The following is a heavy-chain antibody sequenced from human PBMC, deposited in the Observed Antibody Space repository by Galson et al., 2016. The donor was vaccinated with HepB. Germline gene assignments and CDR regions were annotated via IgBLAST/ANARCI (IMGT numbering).Heavy chain of an antibody. CDR3: AYYNIGPWAFDY. Sequence: SLRLSCAASGFIFDNYGIHWVRQAPGKGLEWLSVISYDGGNVDYADSVKGRFIVSRDNAKNTVYLHMNALRDDDTAVYSCAYYNIGPWAFDYWGQGTLVTVSS. CDR2: ISYDGGNV. V-gene: IGHV3-30*03. CDR1: GFIFDNYG. D-gene: IGHD3-22*01. J-gene: IGHJ4*01.